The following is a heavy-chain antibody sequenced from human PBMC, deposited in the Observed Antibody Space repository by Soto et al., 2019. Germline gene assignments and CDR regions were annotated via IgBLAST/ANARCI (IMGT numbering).Heavy chain of an antibody. CDR3: ARTTSSSWSILTPFDY. CDR2: IYYSGST. CDR1: GGSISSGGYY. Sequence: QVQLQESGPGLVKPSQTLSLTCTVSGGSISSGGYYWSWIRQHPGKGLEWIGYIYYSGSTYYNPSLKSRVTISVDTSKNQFSLKLSSVTAADTAVYYCARTTSSSWSILTPFDYWGQGTLVTVSS. J-gene: IGHJ4*02. D-gene: IGHD6-13*01. V-gene: IGHV4-31*03.